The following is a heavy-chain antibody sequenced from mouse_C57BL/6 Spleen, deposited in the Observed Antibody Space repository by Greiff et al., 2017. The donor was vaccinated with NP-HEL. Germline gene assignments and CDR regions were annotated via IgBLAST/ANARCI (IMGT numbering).Heavy chain of an antibody. CDR3: ARDSLYYGSSSYFDY. Sequence: EVQRVESGGGLVKPGGSLKLSCAASGFTFSSYAMSWVRQTPEKRLEWVATISDGGSYTYYPDNVKGRFTISRDNAKNNLYLQMSHLKSEDTAMYYCARDSLYYGSSSYFDYWGQGTTLTVS. V-gene: IGHV5-4*01. J-gene: IGHJ2*01. CDR1: GFTFSSYA. D-gene: IGHD1-1*01. CDR2: ISDGGSYT.